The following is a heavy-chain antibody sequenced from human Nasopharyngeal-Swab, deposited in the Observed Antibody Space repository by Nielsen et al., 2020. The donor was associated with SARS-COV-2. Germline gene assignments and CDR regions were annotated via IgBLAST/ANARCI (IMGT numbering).Heavy chain of an antibody. CDR2: IYYSGST. CDR1: GGSISSYY. CDR3: ARDSVYYGDYQPYYGMDV. Sequence: SETLSLTCTVSGGSISSYYWSWIRQPPGKGLEWIGYIYYSGSTNYNPFLKSRVTISVDTSKNQFSLKLSSVTAADTAVYYCARDSVYYGDYQPYYGMDVWGQGTTVTVSS. V-gene: IGHV4-59*13. D-gene: IGHD4-17*01. J-gene: IGHJ6*02.